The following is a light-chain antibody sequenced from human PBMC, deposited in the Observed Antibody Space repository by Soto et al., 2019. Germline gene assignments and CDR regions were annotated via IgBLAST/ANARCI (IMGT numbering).Light chain of an antibody. CDR2: KAS. Sequence: IQMTQSPSTLSGSVGDRVTITCRASQTISSWLAWYQQKPGKAPKLLIYKASTLKSGVPSRFSGSGSGTEFTLTISSLQPEDFATYYCQQLNNYPRTFGQGTKVDIK. CDR3: QQLNNYPRT. CDR1: QTISSW. V-gene: IGKV1-5*03. J-gene: IGKJ1*01.